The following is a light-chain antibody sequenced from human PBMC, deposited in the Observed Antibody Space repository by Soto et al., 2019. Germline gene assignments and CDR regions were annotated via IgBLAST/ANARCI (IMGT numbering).Light chain of an antibody. CDR2: KAS. V-gene: IGKV1-5*03. CDR3: QRYNSYSEA. J-gene: IGKJ1*01. Sequence: DIQMTQSPSTLSGSVGDRVTITCRASQTISSWLAWYQQKPGKAPKLLIYKASTLKSRVPSRFSGSGSGTEFPLTISSLLPDDFATYYCQRYNSYSEAFGQGTKVEL. CDR1: QTISSW.